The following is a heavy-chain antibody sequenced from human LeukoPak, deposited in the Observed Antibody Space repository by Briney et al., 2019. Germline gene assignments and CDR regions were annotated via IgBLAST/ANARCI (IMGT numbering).Heavy chain of an antibody. V-gene: IGHV3-23*01. CDR3: ARGWYNFDY. CDR1: GFTFSDYY. J-gene: IGHJ4*02. Sequence: GGSLRLSCAASGFTFSDYYMSWIRQAPGKGLEWVSGINNSGDRRFYADSVKGRFTISRDNSKNTLYLQMNSLRAEDTAVYYCARGWYNFDYWGQGTRVTVSS. CDR2: INNSGDRR. D-gene: IGHD6-19*01.